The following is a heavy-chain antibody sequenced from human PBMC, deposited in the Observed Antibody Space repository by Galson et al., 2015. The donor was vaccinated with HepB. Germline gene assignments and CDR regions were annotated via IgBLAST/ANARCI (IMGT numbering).Heavy chain of an antibody. CDR1: GFTFSSNS. CDR3: ARLMGYYGLGSYYTP. CDR2: ISDSSSTI. V-gene: IGHV3-48*02. Sequence: SLRLSCAASGFTFSSNSMNWVRQAPGKGLEWVSYISDSSSTIYYADSVKGRFTISRDNAKNSLYLQMNSLRDEDTAVYYCARLMGYYGLGSYYTPWGQGTLVTVSS. D-gene: IGHD3-10*01. J-gene: IGHJ5*02.